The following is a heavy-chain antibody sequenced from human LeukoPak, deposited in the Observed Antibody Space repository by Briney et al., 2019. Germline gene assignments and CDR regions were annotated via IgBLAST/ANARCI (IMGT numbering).Heavy chain of an antibody. CDR1: GYTFNTYG. Sequence: GASVKVSCKTSGYTFNTYGIAWVRQAPGQGLEWMGWISAYNGNTNYAQNLQDRVTMTTDTSTTTAYMELRNLRSDDTAVYYCAREGSLYGSGDYYLSWFDPWGQGTLVTVSS. V-gene: IGHV1-18*01. J-gene: IGHJ5*02. CDR3: AREGSLYGSGDYYLSWFDP. D-gene: IGHD3-22*01. CDR2: ISAYNGNT.